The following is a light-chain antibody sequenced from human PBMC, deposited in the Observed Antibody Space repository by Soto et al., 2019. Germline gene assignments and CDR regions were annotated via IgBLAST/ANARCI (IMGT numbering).Light chain of an antibody. J-gene: IGKJ4*01. V-gene: IGKV1-9*01. CDR2: ETS. Sequence: DIQLTQSPSFLSASVGDTVTISCRASQGISRFLAWYQQKPAKAPQLLIYETSTLQSGVPSRFSGSGSGTEFSLTINSLQPEDFATYFCQQLSSSITFGGGTKVDIK. CDR3: QQLSSSIT. CDR1: QGISRF.